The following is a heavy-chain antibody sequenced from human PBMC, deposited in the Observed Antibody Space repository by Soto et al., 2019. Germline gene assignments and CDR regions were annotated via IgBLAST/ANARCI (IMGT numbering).Heavy chain of an antibody. V-gene: IGHV4-59*01. D-gene: IGHD1-26*01. CDR2: IYYGGST. J-gene: IGHJ4*02. CDR1: GGSISSYY. Sequence: SETLSLTCTVSGGSISSYYWSWIRQPPGKGLEWIGYIYYGGSTNYNPSLKSRVTISVDTSKNQFSLKLSSVTAADTAVYYCARDVGATTHFDYWGQGTLVTVSS. CDR3: ARDVGATTHFDY.